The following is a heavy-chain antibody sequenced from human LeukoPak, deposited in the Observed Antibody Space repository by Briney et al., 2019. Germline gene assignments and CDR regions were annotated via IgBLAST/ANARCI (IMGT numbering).Heavy chain of an antibody. D-gene: IGHD3-3*01. Sequence: PGGSLRLSCAASGFTFSSYAMSWVRQAPGKGLEWVSAISGSGGSTYYADSVEGRFTISRDNSKNSVYLGMNSLRADDTAVYYCARSARLMKGVVEVTALDDWGQGTLVTVSS. CDR3: ARSARLMKGVVEVTALDD. CDR1: GFTFSSYA. V-gene: IGHV3-23*01. CDR2: ISGSGGST. J-gene: IGHJ4*02.